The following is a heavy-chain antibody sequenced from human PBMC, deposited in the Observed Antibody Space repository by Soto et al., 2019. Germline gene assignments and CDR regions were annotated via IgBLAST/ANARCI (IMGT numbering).Heavy chain of an antibody. D-gene: IGHD1-7*01. CDR2: IIPIFGTA. J-gene: IGHJ6*02. CDR1: GGTFSSYA. Sequence: GASVKVSCKASGGTFSSYAISWVRQAPGKGLEWMGGIIPIFGTANYAQKFQGRVTITADESTSTAYMELSSLRSEDTAVYYCARYRPRPGTTFGYCYYYGMDVWGQGTTVTVSS. V-gene: IGHV1-69*13. CDR3: ARYRPRPGTTFGYCYYYGMDV.